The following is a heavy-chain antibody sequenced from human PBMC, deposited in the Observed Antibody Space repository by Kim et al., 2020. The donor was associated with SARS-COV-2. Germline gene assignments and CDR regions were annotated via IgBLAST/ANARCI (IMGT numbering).Heavy chain of an antibody. CDR3: ARDRSESYYDILTGLDY. Sequence: VKGRFTISRDNSKNTLYLQMNSLRAEDTAVYYCARDRSESYYDILTGLDYWGQGTLVTVSS. J-gene: IGHJ4*02. D-gene: IGHD3-9*01. V-gene: IGHV3-30*07.